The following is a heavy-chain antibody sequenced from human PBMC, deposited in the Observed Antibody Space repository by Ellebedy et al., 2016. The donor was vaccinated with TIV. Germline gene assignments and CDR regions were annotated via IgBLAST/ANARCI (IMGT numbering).Heavy chain of an antibody. Sequence: ASVKVSXXASGYTFTSYAMHWVRQAPGQRLEWMGWINAGNGNTKYSQKFQGRVTITRDTSASTAYMELSSLRSEDTAVYYCARVLGIAAAGTNWYFDLWGRGTLVTVSS. CDR3: ARVLGIAAAGTNWYFDL. CDR2: INAGNGNT. V-gene: IGHV1-3*01. CDR1: GYTFTSYA. D-gene: IGHD6-13*01. J-gene: IGHJ2*01.